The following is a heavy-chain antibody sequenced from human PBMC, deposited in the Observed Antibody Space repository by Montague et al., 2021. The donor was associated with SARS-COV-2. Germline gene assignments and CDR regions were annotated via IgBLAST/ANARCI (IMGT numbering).Heavy chain of an antibody. CDR3: ARARITMIVVVNAFDI. CDR2: IYYSGST. CDR1: GGSISSGGYY. D-gene: IGHD3-22*01. V-gene: IGHV4-31*03. J-gene: IGHJ3*02. Sequence: TRSLTCTVSGGSISSGGYYWSWIRQHPGKSLEWIGYIYYSGSTYYNPSLKSRVTISVDTSKNQFSLKLSSVTAADTAVYYCARARITMIVVVNAFDIWGQGTMVTVSS.